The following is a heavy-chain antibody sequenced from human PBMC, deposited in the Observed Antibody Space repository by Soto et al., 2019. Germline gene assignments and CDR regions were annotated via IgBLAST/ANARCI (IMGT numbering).Heavy chain of an antibody. V-gene: IGHV3-23*01. Sequence: EVQLLESGGGLVQPGGSLRLSCAASGFTFSSYAMSWVRQAPGKGLEWVSAISGSGGSTYYADSVKGRFTISRDNSKNTLYLQMNSLRAEDTAVYYCAKVGYDFWSGYYDRSYYYYYMDVWGKGTTVTVSS. CDR2: ISGSGGST. CDR1: GFTFSSYA. J-gene: IGHJ6*03. CDR3: AKVGYDFWSGYYDRSYYYYYMDV. D-gene: IGHD3-3*01.